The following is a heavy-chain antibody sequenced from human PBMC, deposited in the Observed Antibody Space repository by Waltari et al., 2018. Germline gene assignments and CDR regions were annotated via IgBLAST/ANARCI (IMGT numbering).Heavy chain of an antibody. D-gene: IGHD3-3*01. CDR3: ARESQLRFLEWLREGAFDI. CDR1: GYTFTSYA. Sequence: QVQLVQSGAEVKKPGASVKVSCKASGYTFTSYAMHWVRQAPGQRLEWMGWINAGNGNTKYSQMFQGRVTITRDTSASTAYMELSSLRSEDTAVYYCARESQLRFLEWLREGAFDIWGQGTMVTVSS. V-gene: IGHV1-3*01. CDR2: INAGNGNT. J-gene: IGHJ3*02.